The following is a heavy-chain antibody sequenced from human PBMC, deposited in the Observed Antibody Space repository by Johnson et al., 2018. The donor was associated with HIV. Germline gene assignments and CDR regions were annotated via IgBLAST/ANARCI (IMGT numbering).Heavy chain of an antibody. J-gene: IGHJ3*01. CDR1: GFTFSSYA. CDR3: AKEDCSAIVCSDDGFHL. CDR2: ISSDGSNK. Sequence: QVQLVESGGGVVQPGRSLRLSCAASGFTFSSYAMHWVRQAPGKGLEWVAVISSDGSNKYYADSVKGRFTISRDNSKNTLYLQMKSLRPEDTAVYFWAKEDCSAIVCSDDGFHLWGQGTMVTVSS. D-gene: IGHD2-15*01. V-gene: IGHV3-30*14.